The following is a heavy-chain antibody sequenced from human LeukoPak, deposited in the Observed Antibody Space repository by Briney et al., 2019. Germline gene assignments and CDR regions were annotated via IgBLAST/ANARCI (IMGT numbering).Heavy chain of an antibody. Sequence: GGSLRLSCAASGFNFGSYSMTWDRQAPGKGLEWVSVISADSAATFYADSVKGRFTISRDNGRNTVFLQMSSLRAEDTALYYCARKSASGNYPLDYWGQGTLVTVSS. V-gene: IGHV3-23*01. J-gene: IGHJ4*02. D-gene: IGHD3-10*01. CDR1: GFNFGSYS. CDR3: ARKSASGNYPLDY. CDR2: ISADSAAT.